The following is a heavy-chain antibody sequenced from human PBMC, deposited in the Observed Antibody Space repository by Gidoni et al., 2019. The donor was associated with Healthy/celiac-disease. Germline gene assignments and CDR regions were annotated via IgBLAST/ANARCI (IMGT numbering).Heavy chain of an antibody. V-gene: IGHV4-4*02. CDR1: GGSISSSNW. D-gene: IGHD2-2*01. Sequence: QVQLQESGPGLVKPSGTLSLTCAVSGGSISSSNWWSWVRQPPGKGLEWIGEIYHSGSTNYNPSLKSRVTISVDKSKNQFSLKLSSVTAADTAVYYCARGGLGVVVPAAMHRDYYYYYGMDVWGQGTTVTVSS. CDR3: ARGGLGVVVPAAMHRDYYYYYGMDV. CDR2: IYHSGST. J-gene: IGHJ6*02.